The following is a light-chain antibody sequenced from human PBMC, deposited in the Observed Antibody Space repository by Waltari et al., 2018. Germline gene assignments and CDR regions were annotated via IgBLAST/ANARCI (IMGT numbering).Light chain of an antibody. CDR3: QQRSSWPWT. J-gene: IGKJ1*01. V-gene: IGKV3-11*01. CDR2: DAS. CDR1: QSVSSD. Sequence: ELVLTPSPATLSWSPGDRATLSCRASQSVSSDLAWYQQKPGQGPRLLIYDASNRATGIPARFSGSESETDFTLTISSLEPEDFAVYYCQQRSSWPWTFGQGTKVDVK.